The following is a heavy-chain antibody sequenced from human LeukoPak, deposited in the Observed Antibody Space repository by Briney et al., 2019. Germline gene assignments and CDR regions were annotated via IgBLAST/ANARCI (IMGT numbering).Heavy chain of an antibody. CDR3: ARLFNFYGSGTYYPFDS. CDR2: VDLNGGST. D-gene: IGHD3-10*01. CDR1: GFTFPDYG. Sequence: GGSLRLSCAASGFTFPDYGMSWVRLAPGKGLEWVSGVDLNGGSTHYADSVKGRFTISRDNARNSLYLQMNTLRAEDTALYYCARLFNFYGSGTYYPFDSWGQGALVTVSS. J-gene: IGHJ4*02. V-gene: IGHV3-20*04.